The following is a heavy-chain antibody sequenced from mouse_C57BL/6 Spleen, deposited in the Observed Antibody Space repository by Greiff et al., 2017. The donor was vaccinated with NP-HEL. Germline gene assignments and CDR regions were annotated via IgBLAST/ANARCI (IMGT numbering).Heavy chain of an antibody. D-gene: IGHD1-1*01. V-gene: IGHV1-80*01. J-gene: IGHJ1*03. CDR2: IYPGDGDT. CDR1: GYAFSSYW. Sequence: QVQLKESGAELVKPGASVKISCKASGYAFSSYWMNWVKQRPGKGLEWIGQIYPGDGDTNYNGKFKGKATLTADKSSSTAYMQLSSLTSEDSAVYFCARGGSSYLYWYFDVWGTGTTVTVSS. CDR3: ARGGSSYLYWYFDV.